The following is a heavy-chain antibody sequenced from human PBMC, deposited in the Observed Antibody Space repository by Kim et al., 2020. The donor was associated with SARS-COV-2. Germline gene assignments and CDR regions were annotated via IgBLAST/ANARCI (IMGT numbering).Heavy chain of an antibody. V-gene: IGHV1-18*01. CDR3: ARDAWITFGGGWRQSDY. CDR1: GYTFTSYG. J-gene: IGHJ4*02. Sequence: ASVKVSCKASGYTFTSYGISWVRQAPGQGLEWMGWISAYNGNTNYAQKLQGRVTMTTDTSTSTAYMELRSLRSDDTAVYYCARDAWITFGGGWRQSDYWGQGTLVTVSS. CDR2: ISAYNGNT. D-gene: IGHD3-16*01.